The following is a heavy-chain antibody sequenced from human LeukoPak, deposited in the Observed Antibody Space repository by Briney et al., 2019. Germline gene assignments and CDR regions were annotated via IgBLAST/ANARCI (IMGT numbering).Heavy chain of an antibody. CDR2: INPSGGST. D-gene: IGHD3-22*01. J-gene: IGHJ4*02. CDR3: ARDLVEYYDSSGYAFDY. CDR1: GYTFTSYY. Sequence: GASVKVSCKASGYTFTSYYMHWVRQAPGQGLEWMGIINPSGGSTSYAQKFQGRVTMTRDTSTSTVYMELSSLRSEDTAVYYCARDLVEYYDSSGYAFDYWGQGTLVTVSS. V-gene: IGHV1-46*01.